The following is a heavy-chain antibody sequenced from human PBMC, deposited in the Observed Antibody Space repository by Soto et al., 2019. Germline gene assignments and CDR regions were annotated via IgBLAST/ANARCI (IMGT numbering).Heavy chain of an antibody. CDR3: ARLMIHTYYFDY. D-gene: IGHD3-16*01. CDR1: GGTFSSYA. Sequence: VQLVQSGAEVKKPGSSVKVSCNASGGTFSSYAISWVRQAPGPGLEWMGGIIPIFGTANYAQKFQGRVTITADETTSTAYMELSSLRSEDTAVYYCARLMIHTYYFDYWGQVTLVTVSS. CDR2: IIPIFGTA. J-gene: IGHJ4*02. V-gene: IGHV1-69*01.